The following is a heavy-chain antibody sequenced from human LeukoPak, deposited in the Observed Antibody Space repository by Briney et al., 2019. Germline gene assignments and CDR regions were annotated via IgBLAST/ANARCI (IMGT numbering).Heavy chain of an antibody. J-gene: IGHJ4*02. CDR1: GFTFRSHA. V-gene: IGHV3-23*01. D-gene: IGHD2-2*01. Sequence: GESLRLSCAPSGFTFRSHAMNWVRHAPGKGLQWVSVISDSGGSAHYADSVQGRFTISRDNSKNTLYIQMNSLRAEDTAIYYCAKGTTSSPTCPIDYWGPGTLVTGSS. CDR3: AKGTTSSPTCPIDY. CDR2: ISDSGGSA.